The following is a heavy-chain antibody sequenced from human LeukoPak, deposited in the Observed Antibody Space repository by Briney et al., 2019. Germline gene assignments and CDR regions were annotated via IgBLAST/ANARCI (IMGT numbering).Heavy chain of an antibody. V-gene: IGHV3-23*01. D-gene: IGHD3-10*02. Sequence: GGSLRLSCAASGFTFTAYAMSWVRQAPGKGLEWVSAISGGGGNTYYADSVKGRFTVSRDNSKSTVYLQMNSLRAEDTAVYYCARGGLFAYYFDYWGQGTLVTVSS. CDR2: ISGGGGNT. J-gene: IGHJ4*02. CDR3: ARGGLFAYYFDY. CDR1: GFTFTAYA.